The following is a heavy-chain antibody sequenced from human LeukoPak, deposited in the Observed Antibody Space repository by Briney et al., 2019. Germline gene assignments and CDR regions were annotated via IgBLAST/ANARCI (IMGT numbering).Heavy chain of an antibody. CDR3: ARSDSSGYYYTFDY. D-gene: IGHD3-22*01. V-gene: IGHV4-34*01. J-gene: IGHJ4*02. CDR2: INHSGST. CDR1: GGSFSGYY. Sequence: KSSETLSLTCAVYGGSFSGYYWSWIRQPPGKGLEWIGEINHSGSTNYNPSLKSRVTISVDTSKSQFSLKLSSVTAADTAVYYCARSDSSGYYYTFDYWGQGTLVTVSS.